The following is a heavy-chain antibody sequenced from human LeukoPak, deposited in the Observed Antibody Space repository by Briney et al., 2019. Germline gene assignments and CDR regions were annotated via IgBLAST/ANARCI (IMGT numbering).Heavy chain of an antibody. Sequence: GGSLRLSCTASGFAFSSYWMSWVRQAPGKGLEWVANIKQDGSEKYYVDSVKGRFTISRDNAKNSLYLQMNSLRAEDTAVYYCARGYCSSTNCYAGAFDIWGQGTMVTVSS. V-gene: IGHV3-7*04. CDR1: GFAFSSYW. CDR3: ARGYCSSTNCYAGAFDI. D-gene: IGHD2-2*01. CDR2: IKQDGSEK. J-gene: IGHJ3*02.